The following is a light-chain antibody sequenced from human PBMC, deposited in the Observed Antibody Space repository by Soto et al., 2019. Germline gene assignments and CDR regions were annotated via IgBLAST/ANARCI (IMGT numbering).Light chain of an antibody. CDR2: DVT. CDR3: SSYTSNSSYV. V-gene: IGLV2-14*01. CDR1: SSDVGGYNY. Sequence: QSALTQPASVSGSPGQSITISCTGTSSDVGGYNYVSWYQQQPGKAPKLMIYDVTNRPSGVSNRFSGSKSGNTASLTISGLQAEDEADYYCSSYTSNSSYVFGTGTKLTVL. J-gene: IGLJ1*01.